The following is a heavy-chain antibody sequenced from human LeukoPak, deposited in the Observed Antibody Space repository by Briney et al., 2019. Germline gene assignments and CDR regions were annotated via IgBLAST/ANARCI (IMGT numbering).Heavy chain of an antibody. Sequence: SETLSLTCTVSGGSISSHYWNWIRQPPGKGLEWIGNIYYRGGTNYNPSLKSRITISVDRSKIQFSLRLSSVTAADTAVYYCARRVTLVRGVYYSGMDVWGQGTTVTVSS. CDR2: IYYRGGT. J-gene: IGHJ6*02. CDR1: GGSISSHY. D-gene: IGHD3-10*01. CDR3: ARRVTLVRGVYYSGMDV. V-gene: IGHV4-59*08.